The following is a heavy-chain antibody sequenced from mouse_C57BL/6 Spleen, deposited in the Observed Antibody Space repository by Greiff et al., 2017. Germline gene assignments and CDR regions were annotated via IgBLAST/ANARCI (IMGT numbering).Heavy chain of an antibody. V-gene: IGHV3-6*01. Sequence: EVQLQQSGPGLVKPSQSLSLTCSVTGYSITSGYYWNWIRQFPGNKLEWMGYISYDGSNNYNPSLKNRISITRDTSKNQFFLKLNSVTTEDTATYYCARNGGHYAMDYWGQGTSVTVSS. CDR3: ARNGGHYAMDY. CDR1: GYSITSGYY. J-gene: IGHJ4*01. CDR2: ISYDGSN.